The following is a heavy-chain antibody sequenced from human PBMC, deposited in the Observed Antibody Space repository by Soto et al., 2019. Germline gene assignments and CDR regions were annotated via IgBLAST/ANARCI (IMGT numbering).Heavy chain of an antibody. Sequence: GASVKVSCKASGYTFTSYAMHWVRQAPGQRLEWMGWINAGNGNTKYSQKFQGRVTITRDTSASTAYMELSSLRSEDTAVYYCARDRVRVGVGYTSLFDPWGQGTLVTVS. J-gene: IGHJ5*02. CDR2: INAGNGNT. CDR3: ARDRVRVGVGYTSLFDP. CDR1: GYTFTSYA. V-gene: IGHV1-3*01. D-gene: IGHD2-8*01.